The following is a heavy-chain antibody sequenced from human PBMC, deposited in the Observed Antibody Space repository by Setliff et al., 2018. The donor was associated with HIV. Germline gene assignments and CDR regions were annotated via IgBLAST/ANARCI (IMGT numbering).Heavy chain of an antibody. V-gene: IGHV3-66*02. CDR1: GFTFSNAW. J-gene: IGHJ4*02. Sequence: GGSLRLSCAASGFTFSNAWMNWVRQAPGKGLEWVSATTSNGRTTDYAESVRGRFTLSRDNSKNTLYLQMNSLRAEDTAVYYCARSQPIGVVVAATLDYWGQGTLVTVSS. CDR3: ARSQPIGVVVAATLDY. D-gene: IGHD2-15*01. CDR2: TTSNGRTT.